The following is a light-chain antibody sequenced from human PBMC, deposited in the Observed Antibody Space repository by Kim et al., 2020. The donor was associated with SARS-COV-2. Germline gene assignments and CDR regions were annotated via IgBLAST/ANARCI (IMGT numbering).Light chain of an antibody. V-gene: IGKV3-15*01. CDR1: QSVSSN. Sequence: SVSPGERATLSGRASQSVSSNLACYQQKPGQAPRLLIYGASTRATGIPARFSGSGSGTEFTLTISSLQSEDFAVYYCQQYNNWWTFGQGTKVDIK. CDR2: GAS. CDR3: QQYNNWWT. J-gene: IGKJ1*01.